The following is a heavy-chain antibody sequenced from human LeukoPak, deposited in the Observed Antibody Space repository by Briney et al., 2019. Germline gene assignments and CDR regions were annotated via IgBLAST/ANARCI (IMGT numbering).Heavy chain of an antibody. CDR3: ATNGGPIVGATLFDY. V-gene: IGHV1-69*13. CDR1: GGTFSSYA. CDR2: IIPIFGTA. Sequence: ASVKVSCKASGGTFSSYAISWVRQAPGQGLEWMGGIIPIFGTANYAQKFQGRVTITADESTSTAYMELSSLRSEDTAVYYCATNGGPIVGATLFDYWGQGTLVTVSS. J-gene: IGHJ4*02. D-gene: IGHD1-26*01.